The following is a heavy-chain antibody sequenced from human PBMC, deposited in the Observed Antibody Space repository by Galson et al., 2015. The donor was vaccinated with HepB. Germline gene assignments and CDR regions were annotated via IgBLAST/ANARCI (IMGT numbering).Heavy chain of an antibody. D-gene: IGHD2-21*02. J-gene: IGHJ4*02. V-gene: IGHV1-3*01. Sequence: SVKVSCKASGYTFTSYAMHWVRQAPGQRLEWMGWINAGNGNTKYSQKFQGRVTITRDTSASIAYMELSSLRSEDTAVYYCARGLEAYCGGDCGQYFDYWGQGTLVTVSS. CDR2: INAGNGNT. CDR3: ARGLEAYCGGDCGQYFDY. CDR1: GYTFTSYA.